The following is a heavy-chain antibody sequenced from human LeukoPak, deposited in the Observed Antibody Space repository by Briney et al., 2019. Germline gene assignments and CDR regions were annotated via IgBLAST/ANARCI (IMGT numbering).Heavy chain of an antibody. CDR2: IKQDGSEK. D-gene: IGHD1-14*01. CDR1: GFTFSNYW. CDR3: ARDVAGFDY. J-gene: IGHJ4*02. Sequence: GGSLRLPCVVSGFTFSNYWMSWVRQAPGKGLEWVANIKQDGSEKYFVDSVKGRFTISRDNAKNSLYLQMNSLRAEDTAVYFCARDVAGFDYWGQGTLATVSS. V-gene: IGHV3-7*03.